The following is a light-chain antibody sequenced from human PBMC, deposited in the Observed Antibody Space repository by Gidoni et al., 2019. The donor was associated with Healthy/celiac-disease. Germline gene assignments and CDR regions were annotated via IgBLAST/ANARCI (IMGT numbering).Light chain of an antibody. Sequence: DIQMTQSPSSLSASVGDRVTITCRASQSISSYLNWYQQKPGKAPKLLIYAASSLQSGVPSRFSGSGSCTDFTLTIISLQPEDFATYYCQQSYSTPPWTFGQGTKVEIK. CDR2: AAS. V-gene: IGKV1-39*01. J-gene: IGKJ1*01. CDR1: QSISSY. CDR3: QQSYSTPPWT.